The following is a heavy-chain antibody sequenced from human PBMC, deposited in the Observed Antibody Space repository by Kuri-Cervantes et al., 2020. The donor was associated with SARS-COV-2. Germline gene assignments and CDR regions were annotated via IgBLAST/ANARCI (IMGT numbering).Heavy chain of an antibody. V-gene: IGHV4-59*08. D-gene: IGHD4-11*01. Sequence: ESLKISCTVSGGSISSHYWSWIRQPPGKGLEWIGSIYHSGSTYYNPSLKSRVTISVDTSKNQFSLKLSSVTAADTAVYYRARRGYSNLLDYWGQGTLVTVSS. CDR3: ARRGYSNLLDY. CDR1: GGSISSHY. J-gene: IGHJ4*02. CDR2: IYHSGST.